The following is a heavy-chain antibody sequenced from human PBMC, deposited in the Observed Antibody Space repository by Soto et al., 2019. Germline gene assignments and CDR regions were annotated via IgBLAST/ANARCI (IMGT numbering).Heavy chain of an antibody. CDR1: GFTFSDHY. J-gene: IGHJ4*02. Sequence: EVQLVESGGGLVQPGGSLRLSCAASGFTFSDHYMDWVRQAPGKGLEWVGRTRNKANSYTTEYAASVKGRFTISRDDSTNSLYLQMNSLKTEDTAVYYCARGKIAAPADYFDYWGQGTLVTVSS. CDR2: TRNKANSYTT. V-gene: IGHV3-72*01. D-gene: IGHD6-13*01. CDR3: ARGKIAAPADYFDY.